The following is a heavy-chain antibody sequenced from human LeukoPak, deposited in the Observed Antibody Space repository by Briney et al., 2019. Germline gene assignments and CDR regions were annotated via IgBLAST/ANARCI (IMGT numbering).Heavy chain of an antibody. D-gene: IGHD2-21*02. J-gene: IGHJ5*02. CDR1: GGSISSEGYY. Sequence: SQTLSLTCTVSGGSISSEGYYWSWIRQHPGQGLEWIGYIYYSGSTYYNPSLKSRVTISVDTSKNQFSLKLNSVTAADTAVYYCARTEYNWFDPWGQGTLVTVSS. CDR2: IYYSGST. CDR3: ARTEYNWFDP. V-gene: IGHV4-31*03.